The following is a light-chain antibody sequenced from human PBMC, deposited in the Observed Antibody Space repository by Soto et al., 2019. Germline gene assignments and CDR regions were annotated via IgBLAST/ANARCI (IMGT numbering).Light chain of an antibody. V-gene: IGKV1-39*01. J-gene: IGKJ4*01. Sequence: DIQMTQSPSSLSASIGDRVTITCRASQNINNYLNWYQQKPGKAPKFLIFGASILQSVVPSRFSGSGSGTDYTLTITSLQAEDFATYYCQESYKTPLTFGGGTKVEIK. CDR2: GAS. CDR3: QESYKTPLT. CDR1: QNINNY.